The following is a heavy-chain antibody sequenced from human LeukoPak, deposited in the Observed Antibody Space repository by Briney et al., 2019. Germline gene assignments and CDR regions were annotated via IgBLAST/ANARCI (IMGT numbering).Heavy chain of an antibody. Sequence: GGSLKLSCAASGVTFSGAVMHWVRQASGEGLGWVGRIRSKANSYATADAASVKGRFTISRDDSKNTAYLQMNSLRTEDTAVYYCTSDFVEMATERLFDYWGQGTLVTVSS. V-gene: IGHV3-73*01. CDR2: IRSKANSYAT. J-gene: IGHJ4*02. CDR1: GVTFSGAV. D-gene: IGHD5-24*01. CDR3: TSDFVEMATERLFDY.